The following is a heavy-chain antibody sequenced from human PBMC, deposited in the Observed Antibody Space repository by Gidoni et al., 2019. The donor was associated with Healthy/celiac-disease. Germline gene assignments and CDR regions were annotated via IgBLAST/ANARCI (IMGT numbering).Heavy chain of an antibody. V-gene: IGHV3-23*01. D-gene: IGHD6-19*01. CDR2: ISGSGSTT. Sequence: EVQLLESGGCLVQPGGALRSSCAASGFTLKGYAMSWVRQAPGKGLVWVSSISGSGSTTYYAHSVQGRLTISRDKSRNTLYLQMNSLIAEDTAVYYCATQSLAVAGTSNALDVLCQGTTVTSP. CDR3: ATQSLAVAGTSNALDV. J-gene: IGHJ6*02. CDR1: GFTLKGYA.